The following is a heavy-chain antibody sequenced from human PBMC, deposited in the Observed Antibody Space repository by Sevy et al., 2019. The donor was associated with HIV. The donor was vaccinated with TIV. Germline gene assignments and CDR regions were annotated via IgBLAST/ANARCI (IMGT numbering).Heavy chain of an antibody. Sequence: GGSLRLSCTASGFTFSDYYMSWIRQAPGKGLEWVSYISTSSSYTSYPDSVNGQFTISRDNAKNSLYLQMNSLRVEDTAVYYCARVRYNYGQKYFDYWGQGTLVTVSS. CDR2: ISTSSSYT. CDR3: ARVRYNYGQKYFDY. CDR1: GFTFSDYY. V-gene: IGHV3-11*06. J-gene: IGHJ4*02. D-gene: IGHD5-18*01.